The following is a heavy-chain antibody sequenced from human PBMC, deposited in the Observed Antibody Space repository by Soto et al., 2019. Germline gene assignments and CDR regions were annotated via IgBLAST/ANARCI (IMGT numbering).Heavy chain of an antibody. CDR1: GFSFSVYS. CDR2: ISGSSSTI. D-gene: IGHD3-22*01. V-gene: IGHV3-48*02. J-gene: IGHJ4*02. CDR3: ARESSGYPDS. Sequence: EVQLVESGGGLVQPGGSLSLSCAASGFSFSVYSMNWVRQAPGKGLEWVSYISGSSSTIYYADSVKGRFTISRDNAKNSLYLQLSSLRDEDTAIYYCARESSGYPDSWGQGTLVTVSS.